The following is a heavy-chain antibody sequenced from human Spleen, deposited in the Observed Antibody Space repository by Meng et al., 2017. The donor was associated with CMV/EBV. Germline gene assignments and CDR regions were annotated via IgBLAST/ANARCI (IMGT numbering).Heavy chain of an antibody. J-gene: IGHJ4*02. V-gene: IGHV3-23*01. CDR1: GFTFSNFA. Sequence: GGSLRLSCAASGFTFSNFAMSWVRQAPGKGLEWVAGVSASGGRTNYADSVKGRFTISRDNFNNTLYLQMNRLRVEDTAVFYCAKVDDVGVEYYFDYWGQGTLVTVSS. D-gene: IGHD3-3*01. CDR2: VSASGGRT. CDR3: AKVDDVGVEYYFDY.